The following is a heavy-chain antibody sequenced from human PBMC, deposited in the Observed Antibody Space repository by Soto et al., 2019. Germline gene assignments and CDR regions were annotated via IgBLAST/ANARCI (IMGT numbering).Heavy chain of an antibody. CDR2: ISGSGGST. V-gene: IGHV3-23*01. CDR3: AKGPRHDYIWGSYKA. D-gene: IGHD3-16*01. Sequence: EVQLLESGGGLVQPGGSLRLSCAASGFTFSSYAMSWVRQAPGKGLEWVSAISGSGGSTYYADSVKGRFTIPRDNSKNTLYLQMNSLRAEDTAVYYCAKGPRHDYIWGSYKAWGQGTLVTVSS. J-gene: IGHJ4*02. CDR1: GFTFSSYA.